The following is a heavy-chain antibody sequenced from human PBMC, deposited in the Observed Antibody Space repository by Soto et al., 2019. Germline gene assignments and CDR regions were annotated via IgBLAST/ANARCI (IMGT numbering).Heavy chain of an antibody. Sequence: PGGSLRLSCAASGFTFSIYAMHWVRHAPGKGLEWVAVISYDGSNKYYADSVKGRFTISRDNSKNTLYLQMNSLRAEDTAVYYCARDRGPYYYDSSGYSYYFDYWGQGTLVTVSS. V-gene: IGHV3-30-3*01. CDR2: ISYDGSNK. J-gene: IGHJ4*02. CDR1: GFTFSIYA. CDR3: ARDRGPYYYDSSGYSYYFDY. D-gene: IGHD3-22*01.